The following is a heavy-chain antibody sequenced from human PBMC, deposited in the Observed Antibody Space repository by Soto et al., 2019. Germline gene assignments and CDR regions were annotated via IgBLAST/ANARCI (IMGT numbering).Heavy chain of an antibody. D-gene: IGHD3-9*01. CDR1: GFTFRSYS. CDR3: ARVGAILTGYYFLDY. Sequence: GGSLRLSCAASGFTFRSYSMNWVRQAPGKGLEWVSYISSSSSTIYYADSVKGRFTISRDNAKNSLYLQMNSLRDEDTAVYYCARVGAILTGYYFLDYWGQGTLVTVSS. J-gene: IGHJ4*02. CDR2: ISSSSSTI. V-gene: IGHV3-48*02.